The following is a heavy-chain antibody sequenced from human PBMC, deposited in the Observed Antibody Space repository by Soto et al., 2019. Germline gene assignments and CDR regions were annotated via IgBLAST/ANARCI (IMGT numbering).Heavy chain of an antibody. D-gene: IGHD3-10*01. J-gene: IGHJ5*02. V-gene: IGHV4-59*01. CDR3: ARGRLIWFGDENWFDP. Sequence: NPSETLSLTCTVSGGSISSYYWSWIRQPPGKGLEWIGYIYYSGSTNYNPSLKSRVTISVDTSKNQFSLKLSSVTAADTAVYYCARGRLIWFGDENWFDPWGQGTLVTVSS. CDR1: GGSISSYY. CDR2: IYYSGST.